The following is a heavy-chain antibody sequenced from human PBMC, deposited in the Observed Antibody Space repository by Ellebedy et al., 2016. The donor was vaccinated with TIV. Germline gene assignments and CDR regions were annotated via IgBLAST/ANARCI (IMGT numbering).Heavy chain of an antibody. D-gene: IGHD4-17*01. CDR1: GFIFSSYT. Sequence: GESLKISCAASGFIFSSYTMNWVRQAPGKGLEWVSSISSTSSYIYYADSVKGRFTISRDNAKNSLYLQMNSLRAEDTAVYYCARKVPAPTTVPPNWYFDLWGRGTLVTVSS. CDR2: ISSTSSYI. V-gene: IGHV3-21*01. CDR3: ARKVPAPTTVPPNWYFDL. J-gene: IGHJ2*01.